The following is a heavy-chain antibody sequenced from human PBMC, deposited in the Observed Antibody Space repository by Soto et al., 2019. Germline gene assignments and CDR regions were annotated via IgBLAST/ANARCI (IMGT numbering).Heavy chain of an antibody. J-gene: IGHJ5*02. CDR2: IWYDGSNK. Sequence: GGSLRLSCAASGFTFSSYGMHWVRQAPGKGLEWVAVIWYDGSNKYYADSVKGRFTISRDNSKNTLYLQMNSLRAEDTAVYYCAREVDYYERSGVYWFDPCGQGT. CDR3: AREVDYYERSGVYWFDP. CDR1: GFTFSSYG. D-gene: IGHD3-22*01. V-gene: IGHV3-33*01.